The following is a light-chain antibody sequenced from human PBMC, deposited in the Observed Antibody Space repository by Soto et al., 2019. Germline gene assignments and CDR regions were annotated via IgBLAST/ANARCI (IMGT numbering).Light chain of an antibody. Sequence: QSVLTQHASVSGSPGQSITISCTGTSSDVGGYNFVSWYQHHPGKAPKLMIYEVSNRPSGVSNRFSGSKSGNTASLTISCLQSEYEADYDCSSYRSSRTVIFGGGTKLTVL. CDR1: SSDVGGYNF. V-gene: IGLV2-14*01. CDR2: EVS. J-gene: IGLJ2*01. CDR3: SSYRSSRTVI.